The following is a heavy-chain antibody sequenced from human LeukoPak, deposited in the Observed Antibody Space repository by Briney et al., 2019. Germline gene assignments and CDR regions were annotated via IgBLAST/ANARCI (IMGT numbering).Heavy chain of an antibody. CDR3: ARKRSFDL. J-gene: IGHJ4*02. Sequence: PSETLSLTCTVSGGSISSYYWSWIRQPAGKGLEWIGCIYYSESATYNPSLKSRVTISLDTSKNQFFLKLSSVTAADTAVYYCARKRSFDLWGQGTLVTVSS. CDR2: IYYSESA. V-gene: IGHV4-59*01. D-gene: IGHD3-9*01. CDR1: GGSISSYY.